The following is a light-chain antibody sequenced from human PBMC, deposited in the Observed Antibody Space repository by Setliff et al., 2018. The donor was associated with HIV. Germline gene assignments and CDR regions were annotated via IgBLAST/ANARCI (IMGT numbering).Light chain of an antibody. CDR3: SSYTSSSTPYV. CDR2: EVS. CDR1: ISDVGGFNY. V-gene: IGLV2-14*01. J-gene: IGLJ1*01. Sequence: QSALTQPASVSGSPGQSITISCTGTISDVGGFNYVSWYQQHPGKAPKLMIYEVSNRTSWISNRFSGSKSANTASLTISGLQAEDEADYYCSSYTSSSTPYVFGTGTKVTGL.